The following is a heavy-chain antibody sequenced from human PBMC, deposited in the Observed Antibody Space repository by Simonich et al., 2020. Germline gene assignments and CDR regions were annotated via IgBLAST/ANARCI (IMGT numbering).Heavy chain of an antibody. V-gene: IGHV4-59*08. CDR2: IYYSGST. CDR3: ARRDRWLQFYFDY. D-gene: IGHD5-12*01. CDR1: GGSISSYY. J-gene: IGHJ4*02. Sequence: QVQLQESGPGLVKPSETLSITCTVSGGSISSYYWGWIRQPPGKGLEWIGYIYYSGSTNYNPSLKSRVTISVDTSKNQFSLTLSSVTAADTAVYYCARRDRWLQFYFDYWGQGTLVTVSS.